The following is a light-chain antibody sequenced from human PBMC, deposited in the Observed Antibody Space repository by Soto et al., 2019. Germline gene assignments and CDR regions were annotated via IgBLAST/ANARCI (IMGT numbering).Light chain of an antibody. CDR2: EVS. V-gene: IGLV2-8*01. J-gene: IGLJ2*01. Sequence: QSALTQPPSASGSPGQSVTISCTGTSSDVGGYNYVSWYQQHPGKAPKLMIYEVSKRPSGVPDRFSGSKSANTASLTVSGLQAEDEADYYCSSYAGSSVVFGGGTKVTVL. CDR3: SSYAGSSVV. CDR1: SSDVGGYNY.